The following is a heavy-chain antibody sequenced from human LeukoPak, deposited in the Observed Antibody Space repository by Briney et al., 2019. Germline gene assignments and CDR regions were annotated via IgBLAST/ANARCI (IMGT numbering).Heavy chain of an antibody. J-gene: IGHJ4*02. V-gene: IGHV4-39*01. D-gene: IGHD4-23*01. Sequence: PSETLSLTCTVSGGSISSSGYYWGLSRQPPGKGLEWIGSIYYNGSTQYNPSLKSRVTISVDTSKNQFSLKLRSVTAADTAVYYCATSPQYGGYWGQGTLVTVSS. CDR3: ATSPQYGGY. CDR2: IYYNGST. CDR1: GGSISSSGYY.